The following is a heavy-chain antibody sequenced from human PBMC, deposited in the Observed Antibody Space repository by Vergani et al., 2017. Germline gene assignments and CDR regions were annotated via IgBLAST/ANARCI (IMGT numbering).Heavy chain of an antibody. CDR1: GYTFTSYG. CDR2: ISAYNGNT. V-gene: IGHV1-18*01. CDR3: ARVGYCSSTSCYTIPYYYYYYMDV. D-gene: IGHD2-2*02. J-gene: IGHJ6*03. Sequence: QVPLVPSGAEVKKPGASVKVSCKASGYTFTSYGISWVRQAPGQGLEWMGWISAYNGNTNYAQKLQGRVTMTTDTSTSTAYMELRSLRSDDTAVYYCARVGYCSSTSCYTIPYYYYYYMDVWGKGTTVTVSS.